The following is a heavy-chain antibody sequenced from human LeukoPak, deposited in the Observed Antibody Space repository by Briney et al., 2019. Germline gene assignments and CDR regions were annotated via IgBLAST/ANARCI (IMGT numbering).Heavy chain of an antibody. CDR2: ISYDGSNK. CDR3: ARGIQLWLFDY. V-gene: IGHV3-30*04. D-gene: IGHD5-18*01. CDR1: GFTFSSYA. Sequence: PGRSLRLSCAASGFTFSSYAVHWVRQAPGKGLEWVAVISYDGSNKYYADSVKGRFTISRDNSKNTLYLQMNSLRAEDTAVYYCARGIQLWLFDYWGQGTLVTVSS. J-gene: IGHJ4*02.